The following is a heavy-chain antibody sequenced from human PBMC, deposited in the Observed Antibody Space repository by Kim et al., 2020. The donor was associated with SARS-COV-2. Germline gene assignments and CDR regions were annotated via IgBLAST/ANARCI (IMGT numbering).Heavy chain of an antibody. J-gene: IGHJ4*02. V-gene: IGHV3-21*01. CDR1: GFTFSSYS. CDR2: ISSSSSYI. Sequence: GGSLRLSCAASGFTFSSYSMNWVRQAPGKGLEWVSSISSSSSYIYYADSVKGRFTISRDNAKNSLYLQMNSLRAEDTAVYYCARDESAPPEMATIQDYWGQGTLVTVSS. CDR3: ARDESAPPEMATIQDY. D-gene: IGHD5-12*01.